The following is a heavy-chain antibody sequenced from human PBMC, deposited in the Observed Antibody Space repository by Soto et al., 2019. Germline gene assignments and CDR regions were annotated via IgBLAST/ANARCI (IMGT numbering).Heavy chain of an antibody. V-gene: IGHV3-48*01. Sequence: GGSLRLSCAASGFTFSSYAMSWVRQAPGKGLEWVSYISSSSSSTYYADSVKGRFTISRDNTKNSLYLQMNSLRAEDTAVYYCARGHMDVWGKGTTVTVSS. CDR3: ARGHMDV. J-gene: IGHJ6*03. CDR2: ISSSSSST. CDR1: GFTFSSYA.